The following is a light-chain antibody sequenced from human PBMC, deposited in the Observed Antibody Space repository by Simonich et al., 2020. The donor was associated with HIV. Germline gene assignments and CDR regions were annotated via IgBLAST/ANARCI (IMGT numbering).Light chain of an antibody. J-gene: IGKJ1*01. CDR2: GAS. CDR1: QSVRSSF. CDR3: QQYGSSPLT. Sequence: EIVLTQSPGTLSLSPGERATLSCRASQSVRSSFLAWYQQKPGQAPRLLIYGASSRATVIPDRFSGSGSGTDFTLTISRLEPEDFAGYYCQQYGSSPLTFGQGTKVEI. V-gene: IGKV3-20*01.